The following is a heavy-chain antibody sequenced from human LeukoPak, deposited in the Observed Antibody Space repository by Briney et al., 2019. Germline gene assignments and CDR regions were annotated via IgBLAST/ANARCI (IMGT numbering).Heavy chain of an antibody. CDR2: VYSGGST. D-gene: IGHD4-11*01. V-gene: IGHV3-66*01. J-gene: IGHJ3*02. CDR1: GFTVSNNY. CDR3: ARDLPPTTLTMGHDAFDI. Sequence: PGGSLRLSCAASGFTVSNNYMSWVRQAPGKGLEWVSFVYSGGSTYYADSVKGRFTISRDNSKNTLYLQMNSLRAEDTAVYYCARDLPPTTLTMGHDAFDIWGQGTMVTVSS.